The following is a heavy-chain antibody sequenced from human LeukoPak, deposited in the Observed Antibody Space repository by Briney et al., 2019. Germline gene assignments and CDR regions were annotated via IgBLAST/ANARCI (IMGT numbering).Heavy chain of an antibody. CDR2: ISSRSSYI. CDR1: GFTFSSYS. D-gene: IGHD3-3*01. Sequence: GGSLRLSCAASGFTFSSYSMNWVRQAPGKGLEWVSSISSRSSYIYYADSVKGRFTISRDNAKNSLYLQMDSLRAEDTAVYYCARAGGYYTFFFDYWGQGTLVTVSS. V-gene: IGHV3-21*01. J-gene: IGHJ4*02. CDR3: ARAGGYYTFFFDY.